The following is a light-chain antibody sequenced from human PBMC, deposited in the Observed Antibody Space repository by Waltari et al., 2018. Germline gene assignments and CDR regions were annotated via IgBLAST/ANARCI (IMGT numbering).Light chain of an antibody. CDR2: DAS. J-gene: IGKJ1*01. V-gene: IGKV3D-15*01. CDR1: QSVTTK. CDR3: QQYHNWPPWT. Sequence: EIVMTQSPATLSVSPGEGDTLPCRASQSVTTKLAWYQLKPGQAPRLLIYDASSRATGIPARFSGSGFGTEFTLTISSLQSEDFAVYYCQQYHNWPPWTFGRGTKVEIK.